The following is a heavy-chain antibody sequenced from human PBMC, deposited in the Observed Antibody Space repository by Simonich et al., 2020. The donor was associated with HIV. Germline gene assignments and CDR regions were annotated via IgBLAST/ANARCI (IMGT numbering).Heavy chain of an antibody. J-gene: IGHJ6*03. CDR1: GGSFSGNY. CDR3: ARGIPRNYYYFYYMDV. Sequence: QVQLQQWDAGLLKPSETLSLTCAIYGGSFSGNYWSWIRQPPGKGLEWIGEINHSGSPTHNPSLKSRVTISVDTSKNQFSLKLSSVTAADTAVYSCARGIPRNYYYFYYMDVWGKGTTVIVSS. CDR2: INHSGSP. D-gene: IGHD1-1*01. V-gene: IGHV4-34*01.